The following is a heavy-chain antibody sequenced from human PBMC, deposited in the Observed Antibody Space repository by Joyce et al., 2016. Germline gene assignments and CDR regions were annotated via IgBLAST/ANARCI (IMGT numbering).Heavy chain of an antibody. J-gene: IGHJ6*02. V-gene: IGHV1-69*01. D-gene: IGHD2-2*01. CDR3: AVVVPAAMTFYYYGVDI. CDR2: IIPLFGIA. CDR1: GGTFSRIA. Sequence: QVQLVQSGAEVKKPGSSVRVSCKASGGTFSRIAFSWVRQAPGQGLEWMGGIIPLFGIAKNAQKFQGRVTISADESTGTAYMELSSLRSEDTAVYYCAVVVPAAMTFYYYGVDIWGQWTTVTVSS.